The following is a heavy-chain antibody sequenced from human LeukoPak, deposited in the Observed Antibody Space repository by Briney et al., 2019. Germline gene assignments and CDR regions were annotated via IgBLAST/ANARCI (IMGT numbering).Heavy chain of an antibody. CDR1: GGTFRSYA. D-gene: IGHD1-7*01. V-gene: IGHV1-69*05. CDR3: ARTDLELGDFDY. Sequence: SVKVSCKASGGTFRSYAISWVRQAPGQGLEWMGRIIPVFGTANYAQKFQGRLTITTDDSTSTAYMDLSSLRSEDTAVYYCARTDLELGDFDYWGQGTLVTVSS. CDR2: IIPVFGTA. J-gene: IGHJ4*02.